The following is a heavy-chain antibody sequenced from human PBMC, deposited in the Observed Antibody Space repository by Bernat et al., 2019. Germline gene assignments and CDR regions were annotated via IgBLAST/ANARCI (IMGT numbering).Heavy chain of an antibody. CDR2: IYHGGST. Sequence: QVQLQESGPGLVKPSETLSLTCAVSGYSISSVYYWGWIRQPPGKGLEWIGNIYHGGSTYYNPSLKSRVTISVDTSKNQFSLKLRSVTAADTAVYYCARVASRSYGNYYYYYYMDVWGKGTTVTVSS. J-gene: IGHJ6*03. V-gene: IGHV4-38-2*01. CDR3: ARVASRSYGNYYYYYYMDV. D-gene: IGHD6-6*01. CDR1: GYSISSVYY.